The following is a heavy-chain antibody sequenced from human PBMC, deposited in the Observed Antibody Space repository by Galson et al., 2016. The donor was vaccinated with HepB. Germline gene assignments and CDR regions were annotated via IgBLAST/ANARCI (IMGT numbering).Heavy chain of an antibody. CDR2: ISYEGRSQ. Sequence: SLRLSCAAFGFTFSNYGMHWVRQAPGKGPEWVGVISYEGRSQFYADSVKGRLSISRDNSKNILYLQMNSLRGEDTAVYYCARGVVGGGNSGVDYWGQGTLVTVSS. D-gene: IGHD4-23*01. J-gene: IGHJ4*02. CDR1: GFTFSNYG. V-gene: IGHV3-30*03. CDR3: ARGVVGGGNSGVDY.